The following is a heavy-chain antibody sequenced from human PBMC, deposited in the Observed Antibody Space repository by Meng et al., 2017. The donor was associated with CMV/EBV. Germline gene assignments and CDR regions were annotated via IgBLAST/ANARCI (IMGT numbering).Heavy chain of an antibody. CDR1: GYTFTSYY. J-gene: IGHJ6*02. Sequence: ASVKVSCKASGYTFTSYYMHWVRQAPGQGLEWMGIINPSGGSTSYAQKFQGRVTMTRDTSTSTVYMELSSLRSEDTAVYYCARDSVRDIVVVPAADYYYYGMDVWGQGTTVTVSS. V-gene: IGHV1-46*01. D-gene: IGHD2-2*01. CDR3: ARDSVRDIVVVPAADYYYYGMDV. CDR2: INPSGGST.